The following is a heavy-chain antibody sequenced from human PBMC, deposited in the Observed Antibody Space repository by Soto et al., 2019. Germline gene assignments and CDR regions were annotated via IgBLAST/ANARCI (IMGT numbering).Heavy chain of an antibody. D-gene: IGHD5-12*01. CDR3: PRIVATKGHYGMDV. Sequence: PSETLSLTCTVSGGSISSYYWSWIRQPPGKGLEWIGYIYYSGSTNYNPSLKSRVTISVDTSKNQFSLKLSSVTAADTAVYYCPRIVATKGHYGMDVWGQGTTVTV. CDR2: IYYSGST. V-gene: IGHV4-59*01. CDR1: GGSISSYY. J-gene: IGHJ6*02.